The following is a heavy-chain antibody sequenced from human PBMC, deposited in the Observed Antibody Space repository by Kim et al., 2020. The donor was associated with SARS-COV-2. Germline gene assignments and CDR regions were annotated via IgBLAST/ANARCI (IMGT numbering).Heavy chain of an antibody. Sequence: GGSLRLSCAASGFTFSSDSMNWVRQAPGKGLEWVSSISSSSSYIYYADSVKGLFTISRDNAKNSLYLQMNSLRAEDTAVYYCARDMVAAAGRDYYYYGMEVWGQGTTVTVYS. D-gene: IGHD6-13*01. CDR3: ARDMVAAAGRDYYYYGMEV. CDR1: GFTFSSDS. J-gene: IGHJ6*02. CDR2: ISSSSSYI. V-gene: IGHV3-21*01.